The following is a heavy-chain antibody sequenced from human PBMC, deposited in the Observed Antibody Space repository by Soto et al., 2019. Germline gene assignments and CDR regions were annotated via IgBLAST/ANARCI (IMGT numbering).Heavy chain of an antibody. D-gene: IGHD5-18*01. Sequence: EVQLVESGGGLVEPGKSLRLSCVVSGFTYEDFAMHWVRQAPGKGLEWVSGISWNSASTGYADSVTGRFTISRDNAKNSLYLQMNNLTGADTAMYYCVKDFRRYTNGLDVWGPGTSVTVSS. V-gene: IGHV3-9*01. J-gene: IGHJ6*02. CDR3: VKDFRRYTNGLDV. CDR2: ISWNSAST. CDR1: GFTYEDFA.